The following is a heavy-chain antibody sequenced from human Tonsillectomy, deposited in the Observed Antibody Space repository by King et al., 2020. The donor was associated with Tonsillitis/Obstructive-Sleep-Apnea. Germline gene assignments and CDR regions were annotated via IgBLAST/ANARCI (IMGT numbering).Heavy chain of an antibody. CDR1: GFTFSSYW. J-gene: IGHJ4*02. D-gene: IGHD3-22*01. V-gene: IGHV3-74*01. CDR2: IISDGSDT. Sequence: DVQLVESGGGLVQPGGSLRLSCAASGFTFSSYWMHWVRQAPGKGLLWVSRIISDGSDTSYADSVKVRFTNSRDNAKNTLYLHMNSLRAEATAVYYCTRGGAYDSGGYYDHYVDYGGQGPLVAVS. CDR3: TRGGAYDSGGYYDHYVDY.